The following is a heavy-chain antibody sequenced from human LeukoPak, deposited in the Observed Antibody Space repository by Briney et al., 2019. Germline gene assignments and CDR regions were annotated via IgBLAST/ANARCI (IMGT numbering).Heavy chain of an antibody. V-gene: IGHV3-7*03. CDR3: ARDDGDV. J-gene: IGHJ6*04. CDR1: GFTFSSYA. Sequence: PGGFLRLSCAASGFTFSSYAMSWVRQAPGKGLEWVASINEDGSGKFSVGSVKDRITISRDSTRNSLDLQINSLTVEDTAIYYCARDDGDVWGTGTTVTVSS. CDR2: INEDGSGK.